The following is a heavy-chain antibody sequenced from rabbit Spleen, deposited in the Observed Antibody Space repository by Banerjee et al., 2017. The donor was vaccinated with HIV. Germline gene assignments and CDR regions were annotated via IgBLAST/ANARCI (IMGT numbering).Heavy chain of an antibody. D-gene: IGHD8-1*01. CDR2: IEGGSSVFS. J-gene: IGHJ6*01. CDR3: ARDTGSSFSSYGMDL. CDR1: GFDFSSDA. Sequence: QSLEESGGDLVKPGASLTLTCKASGFDFSSDAMCWVRQAPGKGLEWIACIEGGSSVFSYFASWAKGRFTCSKTSSTTVTLQMTSLTAADTATYFCARDTGSSFSSYGMDLWGPGTLVTVS. V-gene: IGHV1S40*01.